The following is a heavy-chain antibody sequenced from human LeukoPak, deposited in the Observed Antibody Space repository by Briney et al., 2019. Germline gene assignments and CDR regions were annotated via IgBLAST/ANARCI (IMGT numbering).Heavy chain of an antibody. CDR2: IYSGGST. CDR3: ARSTTVTPFDY. V-gene: IGHV3-53*01. Sequence: GGSLRLSCAASGFTFSSYAMSWVRQAPGKGLEWVSVIYSGGSTYYADSVKGRFTISRVNSKNTLYLQMNSLRAEDTAVYYCARSTTVTPFDYWGQGTLVTVSS. D-gene: IGHD4-11*01. J-gene: IGHJ4*02. CDR1: GFTFSSYA.